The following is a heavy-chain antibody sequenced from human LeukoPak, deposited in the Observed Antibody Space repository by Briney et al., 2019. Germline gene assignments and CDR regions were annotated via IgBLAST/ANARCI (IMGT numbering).Heavy chain of an antibody. V-gene: IGHV3-74*01. CDR3: AKDLKRYSSKPEGVGEK. D-gene: IGHD6-13*01. CDR2: ISSDGTII. CDR1: GFTVRSYW. Sequence: GGSLRLSCAVSGFTVRSYWMSWVRQAPGKGLVWVSRISSDGTIISYADSVKGRFTLSRDTAKNTLYLQMNSLRPEDTAVYYCAKDLKRYSSKPEGVGEKWGQGTLVTVSS. J-gene: IGHJ4*02.